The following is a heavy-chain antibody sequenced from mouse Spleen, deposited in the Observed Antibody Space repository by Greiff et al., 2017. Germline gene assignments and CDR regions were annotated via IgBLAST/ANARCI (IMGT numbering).Heavy chain of an antibody. Sequence: VQLQQPGAELVKPGASVKLSCKASGYTFTSYWMHWVKQRPGQGLEWIGEINPSNGRTNYNEKFKSKATLTVDKSSSTAYMQLSSLTSEDSAVYYCARTHYYGSSYKGFAYWGQGTLVTVSA. V-gene: IGHV1S81*02. J-gene: IGHJ3*01. CDR3: ARTHYYGSSYKGFAY. D-gene: IGHD1-1*01. CDR1: GYTFTSYW. CDR2: INPSNGRT.